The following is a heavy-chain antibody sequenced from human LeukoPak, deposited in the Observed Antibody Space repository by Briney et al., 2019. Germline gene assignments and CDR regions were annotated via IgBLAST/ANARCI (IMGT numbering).Heavy chain of an antibody. Sequence: SETLSLTCAVYGGSFSGYYWSWIRQPPGKGLEWIGEINHSGSTNYNPSLKSRVTISVDTSKNQFSLKLSSVTAADTAVYYCARVVAAAGTNYFDYWGRGTLVTV. D-gene: IGHD6-13*01. CDR2: INHSGST. V-gene: IGHV4-34*01. CDR1: GGSFSGYY. CDR3: ARVVAAAGTNYFDY. J-gene: IGHJ4*02.